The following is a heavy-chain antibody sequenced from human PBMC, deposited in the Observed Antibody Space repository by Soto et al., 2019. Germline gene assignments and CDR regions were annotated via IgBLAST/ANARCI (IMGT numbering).Heavy chain of an antibody. CDR2: IHENGHFK. Sequence: GGSLRLSCAASGFTFSSYSMSWIRQAPGKGLEWLAHIHENGHFKFYVDSVKGRFTISRDDALNSLYLRMNSLRAEDTAMYYCARDEGVPINYRFDYWGQGTLVTVSS. V-gene: IGHV3-7*03. J-gene: IGHJ4*02. CDR3: ARDEGVPINYRFDY. D-gene: IGHD4-4*01. CDR1: GFTFSSYS.